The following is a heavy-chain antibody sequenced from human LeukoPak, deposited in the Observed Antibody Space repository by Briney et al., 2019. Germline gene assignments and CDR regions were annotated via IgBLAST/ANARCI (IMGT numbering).Heavy chain of an antibody. CDR2: IKEDGSEK. CDR3: ARDSYYGSGSYPFDY. D-gene: IGHD3-10*01. Sequence: GGSLRLSCAASGFTFRSYWMGWVRQAPGKGLEWVANIKEDGSEKYYVDSVKGRFTISRDNAKNSLYLQMNSLRAEDTAVYYCARDSYYGSGSYPFDYWGQGTLVTVSS. J-gene: IGHJ4*02. CDR1: GFTFRSYW. V-gene: IGHV3-7*01.